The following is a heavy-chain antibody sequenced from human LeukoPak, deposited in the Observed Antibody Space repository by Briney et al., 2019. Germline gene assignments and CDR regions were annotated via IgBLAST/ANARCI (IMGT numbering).Heavy chain of an antibody. D-gene: IGHD3-22*01. J-gene: IGHJ4*02. Sequence: ASVKVSCKASGYTFTSYGISWVRQAPGQGIEWMGWISAYNGNTNYAQKLQGRVTMTTDTSTSTAYMELRSLRSDDTAVYYCARDRWSYDSSGYYDAYYFDYWGQGTLVTVSS. CDR3: ARDRWSYDSSGYYDAYYFDY. CDR2: ISAYNGNT. CDR1: GYTFTSYG. V-gene: IGHV1-18*01.